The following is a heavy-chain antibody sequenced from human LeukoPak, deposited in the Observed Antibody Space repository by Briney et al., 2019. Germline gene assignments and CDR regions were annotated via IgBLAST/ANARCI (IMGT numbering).Heavy chain of an antibody. CDR1: GFTFSSYA. V-gene: IGHV3-23*01. CDR2: ISGSGGST. J-gene: IGHJ6*02. CDR3: AKVWDGGCSGQDYYYYGMDV. D-gene: IGHD5-12*01. Sequence: GGSLRLSCAASGFTFSSYAMSWVRQAPGKGLEWVSAISGSGGSTYYADSVKGRFTISRDNSKNTLYLQMNSLRAEDTAVYYCAKVWDGGCSGQDYYYYGMDVWGQGTTVTVSS.